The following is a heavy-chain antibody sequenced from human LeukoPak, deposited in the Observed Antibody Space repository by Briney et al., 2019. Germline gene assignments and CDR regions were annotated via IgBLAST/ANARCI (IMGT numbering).Heavy chain of an antibody. CDR3: AKHAFDSGDYFGE. Sequence: SETLSLTCTVSGGSNSSYYWSWIRQPPGEGLEWIGFIYHSGSTNYNPSLKSRVTISVDTSTNQFSLKMKSVTAADTAVYYCAKHAFDSGDYFGEWGQGTLVTVSS. CDR2: IYHSGST. D-gene: IGHD3-22*01. CDR1: GGSNSSYY. J-gene: IGHJ4*02. V-gene: IGHV4-59*08.